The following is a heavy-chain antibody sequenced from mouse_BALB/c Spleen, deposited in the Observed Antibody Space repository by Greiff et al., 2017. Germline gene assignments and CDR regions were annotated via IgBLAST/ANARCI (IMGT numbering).Heavy chain of an antibody. CDR1: GFSLTSYG. Sequence: QVQLQQSGPGLVQPSQSLSITCTVSGFSLTSYGVHWVRQSPGKGLEWLGVIWSGGSTDYNAAFISRLSISKDNSKSQVFFKMNSLQANDTAIYYCARRNGYEGLYYYAMDYWGQGTSVTVSS. V-gene: IGHV2-2*02. CDR3: ARRNGYEGLYYYAMDY. D-gene: IGHD2-2*01. CDR2: IWSGGST. J-gene: IGHJ4*01.